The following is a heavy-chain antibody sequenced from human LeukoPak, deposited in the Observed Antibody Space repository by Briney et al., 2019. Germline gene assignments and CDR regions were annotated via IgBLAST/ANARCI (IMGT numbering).Heavy chain of an antibody. V-gene: IGHV3-48*04. CDR2: ISSSSSTI. J-gene: IGHJ6*03. CDR3: ARDEPNYYYMDV. Sequence: PGGSLRLSCAASGFTFSSYGMNWVRQAPGKGLERVSYISSSSSTIYYADSVRGRFTISRDNAKNSLYLQMNSLRAEDTAVYYCARDEPNYYYMDVWGKGTTVTVSS. CDR1: GFTFSSYG.